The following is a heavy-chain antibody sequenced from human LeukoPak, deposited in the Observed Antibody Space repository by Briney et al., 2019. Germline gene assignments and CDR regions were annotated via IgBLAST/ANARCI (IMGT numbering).Heavy chain of an antibody. CDR2: INHSGST. V-gene: IGHV4-34*01. Sequence: PSETLSLTCAVYGGSFSGYYWSWIRQPPGKGLEWIGEINHSGSTNYNPSLKSRVTISVDMSKNQFSLKLSSVTAADTAVYYCARSYCSSTSCYLDYWGQGTLVTVSS. CDR1: GGSFSGYY. CDR3: ARSYCSSTSCYLDY. J-gene: IGHJ4*02. D-gene: IGHD2-2*01.